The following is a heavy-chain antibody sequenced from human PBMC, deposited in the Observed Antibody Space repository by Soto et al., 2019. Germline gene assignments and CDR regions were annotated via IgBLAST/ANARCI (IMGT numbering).Heavy chain of an antibody. CDR3: AREAYYDFWSGYLDYYYYYMDV. D-gene: IGHD3-3*01. J-gene: IGHJ6*03. CDR1: SGSISSSNW. CDR2: IYHSGST. V-gene: IGHV4-4*02. Sequence: SETLSLTCAVSSGSISSSNWWSWVRQPPGKGLEWIGEIYHSGSTNYNPSLKSRVTISVDKSKNQFSRKLSSVTAADTAVYYCAREAYYDFWSGYLDYYYYYMDVWGKGTTVTVSS.